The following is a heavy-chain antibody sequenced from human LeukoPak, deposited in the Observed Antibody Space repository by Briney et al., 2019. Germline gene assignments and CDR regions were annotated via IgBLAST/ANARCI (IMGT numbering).Heavy chain of an antibody. V-gene: IGHV3-7*01. CDR3: ARRSYYDSSGYYSLDY. CDR2: IKQDGSEK. Sequence: PGGSLRLSCAASGFTFSSYWMSWVRQAPGKGLEWVANIKQDGSEKYYVDSVKGRFTISRDNAKNSLYLQMNSLRAEDTAVYYCARRSYYDSSGYYSLDYWGQGTLVTVSS. J-gene: IGHJ4*02. CDR1: GFTFSSYW. D-gene: IGHD3-22*01.